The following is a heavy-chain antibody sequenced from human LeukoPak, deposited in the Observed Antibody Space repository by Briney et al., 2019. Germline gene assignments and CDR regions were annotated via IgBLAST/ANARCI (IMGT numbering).Heavy chain of an antibody. J-gene: IGHJ3*02. D-gene: IGHD1-14*01. V-gene: IGHV3-30*02. CDR3: AKRGGSELRDAFDI. Sequence: GGSLRLSCAASGFTFSSYGMHWVRQAPGKGLEWVAFIRYDGSNKYYADSVKGRFTISRDNSKNTLYLQMNSLRAEDTAVYYCAKRGGSELRDAFDIWGQGTMVTVSS. CDR2: IRYDGSNK. CDR1: GFTFSSYG.